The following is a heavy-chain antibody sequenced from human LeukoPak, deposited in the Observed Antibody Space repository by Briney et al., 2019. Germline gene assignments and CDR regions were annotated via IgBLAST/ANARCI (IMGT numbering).Heavy chain of an antibody. Sequence: GGSLRLSCAASGFTFSSYAMNWVRQAPGKGLEWVSAISGSGGGTYYADSVKGRFTISRDNSKNTLYMQMNSLRAEDTAVYFCARWGNDYSQFDSWGQGTLVTVS. V-gene: IGHV3-23*01. CDR2: ISGSGGGT. CDR3: ARWGNDYSQFDS. J-gene: IGHJ4*02. D-gene: IGHD4-11*01. CDR1: GFTFSSYA.